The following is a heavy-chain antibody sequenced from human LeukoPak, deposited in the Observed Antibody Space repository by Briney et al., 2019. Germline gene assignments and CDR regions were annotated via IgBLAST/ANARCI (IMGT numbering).Heavy chain of an antibody. CDR1: GGSISGHY. CDR2: IYYSGNT. CDR3: ARHDPYYYYYMDV. Sequence: SETLSLTCTVSGGSISGHYWSWIRQPPGEGLEWIGYIYYSGNTNYNPSLKSRLTISVDTSKNQFSLKLSSVTAADTAVYYCARHDPYYYYYMDVWGKGTTVTVSS. V-gene: IGHV4-59*08. J-gene: IGHJ6*03.